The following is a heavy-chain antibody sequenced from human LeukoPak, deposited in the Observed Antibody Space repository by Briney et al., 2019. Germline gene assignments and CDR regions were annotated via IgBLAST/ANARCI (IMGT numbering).Heavy chain of an antibody. Sequence: GGSLRLSCAASGFTFRSYDMHWVRQAPGKGLEWVAVVWYDESNKYYVDSVKGRFTISRDNSKNTLYRQMNSLRVEDTALYYCAREDSSGAFDIWGQGTMVTVSS. CDR1: GFTFRSYD. CDR2: VWYDESNK. CDR3: AREDSSGAFDI. V-gene: IGHV3-33*01. D-gene: IGHD3-22*01. J-gene: IGHJ3*02.